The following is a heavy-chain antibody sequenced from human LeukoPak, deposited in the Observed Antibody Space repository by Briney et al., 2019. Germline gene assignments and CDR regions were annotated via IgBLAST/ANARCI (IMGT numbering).Heavy chain of an antibody. V-gene: IGHV3-48*01. Sequence: QAGGSLRLSCAASGFTFSSYSMNWVRQAPGKGLEWVSYISSSSSTIYYADSVKGRFTISRDNAKNSLYLQMNSLRAEDTAVYYCANLAARYGDYFSNDAFDIWGQGTMVTVSS. CDR1: GFTFSSYS. J-gene: IGHJ3*02. CDR3: ANLAARYGDYFSNDAFDI. D-gene: IGHD4-17*01. CDR2: ISSSSSTI.